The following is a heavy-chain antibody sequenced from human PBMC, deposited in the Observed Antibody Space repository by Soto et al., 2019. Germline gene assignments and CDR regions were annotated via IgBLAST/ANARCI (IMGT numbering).Heavy chain of an antibody. CDR2: IYYSEST. V-gene: IGHV4-39*01. D-gene: IGHD3-3*01. Sequence: ASETLSLTCTVSGGSISSSSYNWDWIRKPPGKGLEWIGSIYYSESTYYNPSLMSRVTISVDTSKNQFSLKLSSVTAADTAVYYCARHASSYYDFWSGYYIREYYGMDVWGQGTTVTVSS. J-gene: IGHJ6*02. CDR3: ARHASSYYDFWSGYYIREYYGMDV. CDR1: GGSISSSSYN.